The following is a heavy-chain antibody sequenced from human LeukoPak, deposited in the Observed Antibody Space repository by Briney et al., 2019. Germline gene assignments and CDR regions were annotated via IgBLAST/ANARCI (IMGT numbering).Heavy chain of an antibody. Sequence: HGSSVKVSCKASGGTFSSYAISWVRQAPGQGLEWMGGIIPILGIANYAQKFQGRVTITADKSTSTAYMELSSLRSEDTAVYYCASKILPDYYYGMDVWGQGTTVTVSS. V-gene: IGHV1-69*04. CDR1: GGTFSSYA. CDR3: ASKILPDYYYGMDV. D-gene: IGHD2-15*01. J-gene: IGHJ6*02. CDR2: IIPILGIA.